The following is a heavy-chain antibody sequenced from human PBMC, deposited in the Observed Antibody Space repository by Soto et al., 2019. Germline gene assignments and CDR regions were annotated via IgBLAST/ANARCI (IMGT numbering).Heavy chain of an antibody. CDR3: ARVQYYYDSSGYYYFDY. D-gene: IGHD3-22*01. V-gene: IGHV4-30-4*01. CDR2: IYYSGST. Sequence: QVQLQESGPGLVKPSQTLSLTCTVSGGSISSGDYYWSWIRQPPGKGLEWIGYIYYSGSTYYNPSPKSRVTISVDTSKNQFSLKLSSVTAADTAVYYCARVQYYYDSSGYYYFDYWGQGTLVTVSS. CDR1: GGSISSGDYY. J-gene: IGHJ4*02.